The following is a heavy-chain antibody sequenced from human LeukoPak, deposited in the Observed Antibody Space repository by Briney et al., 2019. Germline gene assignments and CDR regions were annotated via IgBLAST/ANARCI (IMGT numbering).Heavy chain of an antibody. CDR1: GGSINSRSYY. CDR2: VSSAGTT. J-gene: IGHJ4*01. Sequence: SETLSLTCTVSGGSINSRSYYWAWIRQAPGKSLEWIGHVSSAGTTYYNPSLQSRLSISVDTSRNQISLRLSSVTAADTALYFCSSRYCPTADHSFLGAFWGHGTLVTVSS. CDR3: SSRYCPTADHSFLGAF. D-gene: IGHD2-8*01. V-gene: IGHV4-39*01.